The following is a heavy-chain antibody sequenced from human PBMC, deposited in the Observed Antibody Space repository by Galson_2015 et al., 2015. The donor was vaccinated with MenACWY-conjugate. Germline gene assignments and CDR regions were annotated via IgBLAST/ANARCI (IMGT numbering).Heavy chain of an antibody. V-gene: IGHV6-1*01. CDR1: GDSVSSNSAA. CDR3: ARGEVTPPAGQYYYYYYMDV. CDR2: TYYRSKWYN. J-gene: IGHJ6*03. D-gene: IGHD4-23*01. Sequence: CAISGDSVSSNSAAWNWIRQSPSRGLEWLGRTYYRSKWYNDYAVSVKSRITVNPDTSKNQFSLQLNSVTPEDTAVYYCARGEVTPPAGQYYYYYYMDVWGKGTTVTVSS.